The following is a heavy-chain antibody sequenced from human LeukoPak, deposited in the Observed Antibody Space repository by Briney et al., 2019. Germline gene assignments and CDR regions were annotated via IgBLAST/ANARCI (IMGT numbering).Heavy chain of an antibody. CDR1: GYSFTSYW. J-gene: IGHJ5*02. V-gene: IGHV5-51*01. Sequence: GESLKISCKGSGYSFTSYWIGWVRQMPGKGLGWMGIIYPGDSDTRYSPSFQGQVTISADKSISTAYLQWSSLKASDTAVYYCARNDFWSGYYSYNWFDPWGQGTLVTVSS. CDR3: ARNDFWSGYYSYNWFDP. D-gene: IGHD3-3*01. CDR2: IYPGDSDT.